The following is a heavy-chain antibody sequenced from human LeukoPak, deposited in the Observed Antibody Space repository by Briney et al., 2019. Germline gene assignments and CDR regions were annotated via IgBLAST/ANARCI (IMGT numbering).Heavy chain of an antibody. CDR2: IKQDGSEK. Sequence: GGSLRLSCAASGFTFSSYWMSWVRQAPGKGLEWVANIKQDGSEKYYVDSVKGRFTISRDNSKNTLYLQMNSLRVEDTAFYYCAKYRGTPGWGQGTLVTVSS. J-gene: IGHJ4*02. V-gene: IGHV3-7*03. CDR1: GFTFSSYW. CDR3: AKYRGTPG. D-gene: IGHD2/OR15-2a*01.